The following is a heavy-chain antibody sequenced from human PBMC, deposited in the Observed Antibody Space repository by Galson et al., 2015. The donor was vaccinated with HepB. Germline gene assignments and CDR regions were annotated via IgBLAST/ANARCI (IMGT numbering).Heavy chain of an antibody. CDR3: ARDGDYSSGYYFDY. CDR1: GFIVSSNY. D-gene: IGHD3-22*01. V-gene: IGHV3-53*01. CDR2: IYSGGST. J-gene: IGHJ4*02. Sequence: SLRLSCAASGFIVSSNYMSWVRQAPGKGLEWVSVIYSGGSTYYADSVKGRFTISRDNSKNTLYLQMNSLRAEDTAVYYCARDGDYSSGYYFDYWGQGTLVTVSS.